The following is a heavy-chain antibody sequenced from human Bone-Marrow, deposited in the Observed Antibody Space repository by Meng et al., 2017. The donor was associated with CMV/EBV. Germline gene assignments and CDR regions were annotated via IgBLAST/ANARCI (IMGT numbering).Heavy chain of an antibody. CDR2: IYYSGST. Sequence: SETLSLTCTVSVGSISSSSYYWGWIRQPPGKGLEWIGSIYYSGSTYYNPSLKSRVTISVDTSKNQFSLKLSSVTAADTAVYYCAREAYQLLFLDYWGQGTLVTVSS. CDR3: AREAYQLLFLDY. J-gene: IGHJ4*02. D-gene: IGHD2-2*01. CDR1: VGSISSSSYY. V-gene: IGHV4-39*07.